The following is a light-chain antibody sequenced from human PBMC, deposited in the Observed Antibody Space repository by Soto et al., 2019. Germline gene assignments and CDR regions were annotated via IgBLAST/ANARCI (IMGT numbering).Light chain of an antibody. J-gene: IGKJ4*01. CDR3: QQANTFPLT. CDR1: QGISSL. CDR2: TAS. Sequence: DIQMTQSPSSVSASVGDRVTITCRASQGISSLLAWYQQKPGKAPNLLIHTASSLQSGVPSRFSGSGSGTDFTLTVSSLQPEDFATYYCQQANTFPLTFGGGTKVEIK. V-gene: IGKV1-12*01.